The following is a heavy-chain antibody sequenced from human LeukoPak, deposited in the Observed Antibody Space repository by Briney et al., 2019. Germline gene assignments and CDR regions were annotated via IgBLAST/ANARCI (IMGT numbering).Heavy chain of an antibody. CDR3: ATLPYYYDSSGSYYFDY. CDR1: GFTFTSYG. V-gene: IGHV3-30*02. CDR2: IHFDASDK. J-gene: IGHJ4*02. Sequence: PGGSLRLSCAASGFTFTSYGMHWVRQAPGKGLEWVAFIHFDASDKYYADSVKGRFTISRDNSKNTLYLQMNSLRVEDTAVYYCATLPYYYDSSGSYYFDYWGQGTLVTVSS. D-gene: IGHD3-22*01.